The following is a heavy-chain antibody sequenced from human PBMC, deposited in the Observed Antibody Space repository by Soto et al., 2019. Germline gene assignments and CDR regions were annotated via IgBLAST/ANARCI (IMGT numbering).Heavy chain of an antibody. CDR1: GGSFSGYY. CDR3: ARESYGSGNKRKQPLDY. Sequence: SETLSLTCAVYGGSFSGYYWSWIRQPPGKGLEWIGEINHSGSTNYNPSLKSRVTISVDTSKNQFSLKLSSVTAADTAVYYCARESYGSGNKRKQPLDYWGQGTLVTVSS. V-gene: IGHV4-34*01. D-gene: IGHD3-10*01. CDR2: INHSGST. J-gene: IGHJ4*02.